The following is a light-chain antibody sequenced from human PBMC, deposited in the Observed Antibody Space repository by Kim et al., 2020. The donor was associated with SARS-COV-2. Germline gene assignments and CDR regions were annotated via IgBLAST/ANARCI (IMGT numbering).Light chain of an antibody. CDR3: QQYGSSPWT. CDR2: GAS. J-gene: IGKJ1*01. V-gene: IGKV3-20*01. CDR1: QSVSNSY. Sequence: STGDRPTLSCGASQSVSNSYLAWYQQKPGQAPRLLIYGASSRATGIPDRFSGSGSGTDFTLTISRLEPEDFAVYYCQQYGSSPWTFGQGTKVDIK.